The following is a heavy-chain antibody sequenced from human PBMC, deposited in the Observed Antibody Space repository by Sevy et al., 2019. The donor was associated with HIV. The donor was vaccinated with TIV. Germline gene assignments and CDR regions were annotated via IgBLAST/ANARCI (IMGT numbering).Heavy chain of an antibody. V-gene: IGHV3-7*01. CDR3: ARDHRFSSAWYGFYYYFYGMDV. Sequence: GGSLRLSCAASGLNFSNYWVNWVRQAPGKGLEWVAKIKQDGSEKYYVDSVKGRLTISSDITNNSLYLQMNSLRAEDTAVYYCARDHRFSSAWYGFYYYFYGMDVWGQGTTVTVSS. J-gene: IGHJ6*02. CDR2: IKQDGSEK. CDR1: GLNFSNYW. D-gene: IGHD6-19*01.